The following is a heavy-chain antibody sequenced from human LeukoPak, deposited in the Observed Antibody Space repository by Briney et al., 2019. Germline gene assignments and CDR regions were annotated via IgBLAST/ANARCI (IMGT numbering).Heavy chain of an antibody. J-gene: IGHJ5*02. D-gene: IGHD6-19*01. Sequence: ASVKVSCKASGYXFTGYYMHWVRQAPGQGLEWMGWINPNSGVTIYAQNFQGRVTMTSDTSISTAYMEVTRLRSDDTAVYYCARDGGWGYNWFDPWGQGTLVTVSS. CDR1: GYXFTGYY. V-gene: IGHV1-2*02. CDR3: ARDGGWGYNWFDP. CDR2: INPNSGVT.